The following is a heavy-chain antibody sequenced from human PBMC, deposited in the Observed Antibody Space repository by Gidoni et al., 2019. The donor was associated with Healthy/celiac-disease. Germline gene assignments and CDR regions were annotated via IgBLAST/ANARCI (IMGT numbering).Heavy chain of an antibody. D-gene: IGHD6-19*01. V-gene: IGHV3-30*18. Sequence: QVQLVESGGGVVQPGRSLRLSCAASGFTFSSYGMHWVRQAPGKGLEWGAVISYDGSNKYYADSVKGRFTISRDNSKNTLYLQMNSLRAEDTAVYYCAKDLSSYFDYWGQGTLVTVSS. CDR3: AKDLSSYFDY. CDR2: ISYDGSNK. J-gene: IGHJ4*02. CDR1: GFTFSSYG.